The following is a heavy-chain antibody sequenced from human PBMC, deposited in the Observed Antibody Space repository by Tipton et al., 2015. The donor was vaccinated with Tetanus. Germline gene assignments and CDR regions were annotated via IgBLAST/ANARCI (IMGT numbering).Heavy chain of an antibody. CDR1: GGSISSYY. Sequence: TLSLTCTVSGGSISSYYWSWVRQPPGKGLEWIAYIYQNGDANYNPSLKSRVTISVDTSKNQFSLKLSSVTAADTAVYYCARSEQQLVRGYYYYYYMDVWGKGTTVTVSS. CDR3: ARSEQQLVRGYYYYYYMDV. D-gene: IGHD6-13*01. CDR2: IYQNGDA. J-gene: IGHJ6*03. V-gene: IGHV4-59*01.